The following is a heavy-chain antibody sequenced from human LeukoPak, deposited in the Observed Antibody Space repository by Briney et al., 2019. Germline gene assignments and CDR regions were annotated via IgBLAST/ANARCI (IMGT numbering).Heavy chain of an antibody. Sequence: PGGSLRLSCAASGFTFSAYSMSWVRQAPGKGLEWVSCISSGSSYIYYADSVKGRFTISRDNAKNLLYLQMYSLRAEDTAVYYCAKVVAVSYYFDYWGQGTLVTVSS. V-gene: IGHV3-21*01. CDR3: AKVVAVSYYFDY. D-gene: IGHD2-15*01. CDR2: ISSGSSYI. CDR1: GFTFSAYS. J-gene: IGHJ4*02.